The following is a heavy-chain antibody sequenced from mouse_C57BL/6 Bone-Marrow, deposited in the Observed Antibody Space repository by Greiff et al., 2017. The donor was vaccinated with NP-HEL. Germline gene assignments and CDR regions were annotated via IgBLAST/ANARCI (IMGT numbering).Heavy chain of an antibody. CDR3: VRHNYYGSSYYYWYFDV. CDR2: IRSKSNNYAT. Sequence: EVKLMESGGGLVQPKGSLKLSCAASGFSFNTYAMNWVRQAPGKGLEWVARIRSKSNNYATYYADSVKDRFTISRDDSESMLYLQMNNLKTEDTAMYYCVRHNYYGSSYYYWYFDVWGTGTTVTVSS. D-gene: IGHD1-1*01. J-gene: IGHJ1*03. CDR1: GFSFNTYA. V-gene: IGHV10-1*01.